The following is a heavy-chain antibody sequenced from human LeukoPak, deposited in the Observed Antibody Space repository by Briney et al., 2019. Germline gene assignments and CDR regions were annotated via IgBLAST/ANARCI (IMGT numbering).Heavy chain of an antibody. D-gene: IGHD4-23*01. J-gene: IGHJ4*02. V-gene: IGHV4-38-2*02. Sequence: PSETLSLTCTVSGYSISSGYYWGWIRQPPGKGLEWIGYIYYSGSTKYNPSLKSRVTISVDTSKNQFSLNLSSVTAADTAMYYCARAVGTSRNFFDYWGQGTLVTVSS. CDR3: ARAVGTSRNFFDY. CDR2: IYYSGST. CDR1: GYSISSGYY.